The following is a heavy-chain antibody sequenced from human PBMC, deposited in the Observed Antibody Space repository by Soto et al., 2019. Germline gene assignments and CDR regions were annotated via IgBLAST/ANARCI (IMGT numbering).Heavy chain of an antibody. D-gene: IGHD3-22*01. CDR3: ALRSLAVVPEY. CDR1: GDSISSYY. CDR2: LYYGRSA. V-gene: IGHV4-59*01. Sequence: QVQLQESGPGLVKPSETLSLTCAVSGDSISSYYCMWIRQPPGKGLEFIGYLYYGRSANYNPSLKSRVPLSVDTSTNPGSLKMSSMTAADTAVYYCALRSLAVVPEYWGQGTLVTVSS. J-gene: IGHJ4*02.